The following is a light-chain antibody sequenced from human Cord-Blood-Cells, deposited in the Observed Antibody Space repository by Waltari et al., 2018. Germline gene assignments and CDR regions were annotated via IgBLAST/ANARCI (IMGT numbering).Light chain of an antibody. Sequence: DIQLTHCPSSLSPSVAASVTITCQASQDISNYLNWYQQKPGKAPKLLLYDASNLETGVPSRFSGSGSGTDFTFTISSLQPEDIATYYCQQYDNLPYTFGQGTKLEIK. CDR2: DAS. CDR3: QQYDNLPYT. V-gene: IGKV1-33*01. J-gene: IGKJ2*01. CDR1: QDISNY.